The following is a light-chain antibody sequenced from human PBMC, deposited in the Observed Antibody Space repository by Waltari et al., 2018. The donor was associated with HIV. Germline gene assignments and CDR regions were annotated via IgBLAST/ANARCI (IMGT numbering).Light chain of an antibody. CDR3: QQYYSLPVT. CDR2: WAS. CDR1: RTILYNSDNRNY. V-gene: IGKV4-1*01. J-gene: IGKJ4*02. Sequence: DIVMTQSPDSLAVSLGERVIINCKSSRTILYNSDNRNYLAWYQQKPGQAPRILIYWASTRAFGVPERFSGSGSGTDFSLTISSLQDDDVAIYFCQQYYSLPVTFRGGTKVERK.